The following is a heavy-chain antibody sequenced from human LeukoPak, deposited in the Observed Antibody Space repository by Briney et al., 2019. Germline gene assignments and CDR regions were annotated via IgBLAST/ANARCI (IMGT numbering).Heavy chain of an antibody. CDR2: TRNKANSYTT. CDR3: VRLYGSGNSYNLDY. Sequence: PGGSLRLSCAASGFTFSDYYMDWVRQAPGKGLEWVGRTRNKANSYTTDYAASVKGRFTISRDDSKNSLYPQMNSLKTEDTAVYYCVRLYGSGNSYNLDYWGQGTLVTVSS. V-gene: IGHV3-72*01. D-gene: IGHD3-10*01. CDR1: GFTFSDYY. J-gene: IGHJ4*02.